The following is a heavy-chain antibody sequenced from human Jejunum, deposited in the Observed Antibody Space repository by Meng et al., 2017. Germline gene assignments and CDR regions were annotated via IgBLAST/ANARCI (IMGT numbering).Heavy chain of an antibody. Sequence: QVQVMQSGGEVKGPGASVTVSCKVYGFTFTNYHMNWVRQAPGQGLEWMGWINPASGDTDYAQKFQGRLTMTRDTSISTAYIELVTLTSDDTAVYYCAKGYTAGSYYFDYWGQGTLVTVSS. CDR1: GFTFTNYH. D-gene: IGHD2-2*02. J-gene: IGHJ4*02. V-gene: IGHV1-2*02. CDR3: AKGYTAGSYYFDY. CDR2: INPASGDT.